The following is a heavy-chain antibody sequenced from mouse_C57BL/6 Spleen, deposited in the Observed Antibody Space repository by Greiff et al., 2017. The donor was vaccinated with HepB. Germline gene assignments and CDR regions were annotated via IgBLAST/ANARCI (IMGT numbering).Heavy chain of an antibody. D-gene: IGHD2-3*01. CDR1: GYAFSSYW. V-gene: IGHV1-80*01. J-gene: IGHJ3*01. CDR2: IYPGDGDT. CDR3: AREGIYDGYYLFAY. Sequence: VHLVESGAELVKPGASVKISCKASGYAFSSYWMNWVKQRPGKGLEWIGQIYPGDGDTNYNGKFKGKATLTADKSSSTAYMQLSSLTSEDSAVYFCAREGIYDGYYLFAYWGQGTLVTVSA.